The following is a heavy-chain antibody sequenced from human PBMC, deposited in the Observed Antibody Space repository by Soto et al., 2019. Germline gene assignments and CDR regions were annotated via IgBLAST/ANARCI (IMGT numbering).Heavy chain of an antibody. J-gene: IGHJ5*02. CDR2: IYYSGST. Sequence: SETLSLTCTVSGGSISSSSYYWGWIRQPPGKGLEWIGSIYYSGSTYYNPSLKSRVTISVDTSKNQFSLKLSSVTAADTAVYYCARTEIRAIFGVETRFDPWGQGTLVTVSS. D-gene: IGHD3-3*01. CDR1: GGSISSSSYY. CDR3: ARTEIRAIFGVETRFDP. V-gene: IGHV4-39*01.